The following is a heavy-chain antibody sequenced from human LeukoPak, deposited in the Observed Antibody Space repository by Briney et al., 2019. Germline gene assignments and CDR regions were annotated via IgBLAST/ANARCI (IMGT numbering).Heavy chain of an antibody. J-gene: IGHJ4*02. CDR3: ARDRNSGSYYSDY. Sequence: GGSLRLSCAASGFTFSSYWMHWVRQAPGKGLVWVSRINSDGSSTSYADSVKSRFTISRDNAKNTLYLQMNSLRAEDTAVYYCARDRNSGSYYSDYWGQGTLVTVSS. CDR1: GFTFSSYW. D-gene: IGHD1-26*01. V-gene: IGHV3-74*01. CDR2: INSDGSST.